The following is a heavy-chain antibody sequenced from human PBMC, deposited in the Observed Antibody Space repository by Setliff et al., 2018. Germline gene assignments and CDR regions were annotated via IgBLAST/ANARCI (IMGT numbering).Heavy chain of an antibody. J-gene: IGHJ4*02. CDR3: ARAGDAATNRKGLFEF. Sequence: ASVKVSCKASGYMFKSYGITWMRQAPGQGPEWMGWISPYNDNTNSAEKFQDRITITTDTSTSTSYMELRSLRSDDTAVYYCARAGDAATNRKGLFEFWGQGTLVTVSS. D-gene: IGHD4-17*01. CDR1: GYMFKSYG. CDR2: ISPYNDNT. V-gene: IGHV1-18*01.